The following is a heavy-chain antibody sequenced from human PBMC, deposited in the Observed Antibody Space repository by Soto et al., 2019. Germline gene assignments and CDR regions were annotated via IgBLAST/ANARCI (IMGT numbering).Heavy chain of an antibody. CDR2: IIPIFGTA. CDR3: AREGSDYYGSGSSDYYSGMDV. D-gene: IGHD3-10*01. CDR1: GGTFSSYA. J-gene: IGHJ6*02. V-gene: IGHV1-69*01. Sequence: QVQLVQSGAEVKKPGSSVKVSCKASGGTFSSYAISWVRQAPGQGLEWMGGIIPIFGTANYAQKFQGRVTITADDSRSTAYMELSSLRSEDTAVYYCAREGSDYYGSGSSDYYSGMDVWGQGTTVTVSS.